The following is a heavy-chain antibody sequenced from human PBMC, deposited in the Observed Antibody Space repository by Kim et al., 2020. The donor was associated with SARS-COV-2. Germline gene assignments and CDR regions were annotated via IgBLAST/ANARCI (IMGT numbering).Heavy chain of an antibody. J-gene: IGHJ4*02. CDR3: AKGDDILTGYYGAY. Sequence: ADSVKGRFTISRDNAKNTLYLQRDSLRAEDTAVYYCAKGDDILTGYYGAYWGQGTLVTVSS. V-gene: IGHV3-23*01. D-gene: IGHD3-9*01.